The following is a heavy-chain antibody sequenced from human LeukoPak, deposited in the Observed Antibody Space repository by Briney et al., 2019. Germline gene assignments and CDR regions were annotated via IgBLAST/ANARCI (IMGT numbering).Heavy chain of an antibody. D-gene: IGHD3-22*01. V-gene: IGHV3-30-3*01. J-gene: IGHJ4*02. CDR2: ISYDGSNK. CDR1: GFTFSSYA. CDR3: ADYYYDRSGYYSGEY. Sequence: GGALRLSCAASGFTFSSYAMSWVRQAPGKGLEWVAVISYDGSNKYYADSVKGRFTISRDNSKNTLYLQMNSLSAEDTAVYYCADYYYDRSGYYSGEYWGQGTLVTVSS.